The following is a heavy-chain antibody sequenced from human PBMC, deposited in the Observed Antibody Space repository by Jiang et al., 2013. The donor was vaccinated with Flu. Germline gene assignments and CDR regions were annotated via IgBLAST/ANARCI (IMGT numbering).Heavy chain of an antibody. Sequence: AASGFTFSSYAMSWVRQAPGKGLEWVSAISGSGGSTYYADSVKGRFTISRDNSKNTLYLQMNSLRAEDTAVYYCAKTSDSREHILTGYGYWGQGTLVTVSS. V-gene: IGHV3-23*01. CDR3: AKTSDSREHILTGYGY. CDR1: GFTFSSYA. J-gene: IGHJ4*02. CDR2: ISGSGGST. D-gene: IGHD3-9*01.